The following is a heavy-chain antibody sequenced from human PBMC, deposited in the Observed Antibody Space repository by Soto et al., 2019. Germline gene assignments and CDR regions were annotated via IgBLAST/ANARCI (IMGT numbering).Heavy chain of an antibody. V-gene: IGHV4-59*01. Sequence: TLSLTCTVSGGSISSYYWSWIRQPPGKGLEWIGYIYYSGSTNYNPSLKSRVTISVDTYKNQFSLKLSSVTAADTAVYYCARDRAYYDFWSGPVGYYGMDVWGQGTTVTVSS. CDR1: GGSISSYY. D-gene: IGHD3-3*01. CDR3: ARDRAYYDFWSGPVGYYGMDV. CDR2: IYYSGST. J-gene: IGHJ6*02.